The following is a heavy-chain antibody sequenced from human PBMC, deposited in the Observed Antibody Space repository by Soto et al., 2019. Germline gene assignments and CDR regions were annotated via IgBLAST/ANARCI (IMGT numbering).Heavy chain of an antibody. D-gene: IGHD2-15*01. J-gene: IGHJ5*02. CDR2: ISPGSRYP. V-gene: IGHV3-11*06. CDR3: VRGGGGGLFDP. Sequence: GGSLRLSCAGPGFTFGDSYMSWIRQAPGKGLEWLSYISPGSRYPAYADSVKGRFTISRDNAKRSLYLQMMSLTAEDTAIYYCVRGGGGGLFDPWGQGTMVTVSS. CDR1: GFTFGDSY.